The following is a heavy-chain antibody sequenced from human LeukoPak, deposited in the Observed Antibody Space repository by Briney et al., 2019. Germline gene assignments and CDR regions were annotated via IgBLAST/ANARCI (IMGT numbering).Heavy chain of an antibody. CDR2: IKGKTDGGTT. CDR3: TTVSPDS. CDR1: GFTFSDYY. Sequence: GGSLRLSCAASGFTFSDYYMTWVRQAPGKGLEWVGRIKGKTDGGTTDYAAPVKGRFTISRDDSKNTLYLQMNSLKIEGTAVYYCTTVSPDSWGQGTLVTVSS. V-gene: IGHV3-15*01. J-gene: IGHJ5*01.